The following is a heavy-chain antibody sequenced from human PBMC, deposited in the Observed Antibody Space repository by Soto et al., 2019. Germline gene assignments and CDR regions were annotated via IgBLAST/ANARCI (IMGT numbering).Heavy chain of an antibody. D-gene: IGHD5-18*01. V-gene: IGHV4-30-4*01. Sequence: PSETLSLTCTVSGGSISSGDFYWSWIRQPPGKGLEWIGYIYYSGSTYYNPSLKSRVTISVDTSKNQFSLKLSSVTAADTAVYYCSSIKLGYSTFDTCGQDNVLTVSS. CDR1: GGSISSGDFY. CDR2: IYYSGST. CDR3: SSIKLGYSTFDT. J-gene: IGHJ5*02.